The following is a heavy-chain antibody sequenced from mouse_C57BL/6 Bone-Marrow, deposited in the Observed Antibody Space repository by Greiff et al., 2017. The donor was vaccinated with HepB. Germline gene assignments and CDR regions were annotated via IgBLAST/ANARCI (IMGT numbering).Heavy chain of an antibody. CDR2: IDPEDGET. CDR3: AEVLMYYYGSSYGNAMDY. CDR1: GFNIKDYY. J-gene: IGHJ4*01. V-gene: IGHV14-2*01. D-gene: IGHD1-1*01. Sequence: VQLQQSGAELVKPGASVKLSCTASGFNIKDYYMHWVKQRTEQGLEWIGRIDPEDGETKYAPKFQGKATITADTSSNTAYLQLSSLTSEDTAVYYCAEVLMYYYGSSYGNAMDYWGQGTSVTVSS.